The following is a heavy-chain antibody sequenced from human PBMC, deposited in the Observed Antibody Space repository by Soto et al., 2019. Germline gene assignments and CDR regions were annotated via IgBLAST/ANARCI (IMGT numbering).Heavy chain of an antibody. CDR2: ISGNGEVI. D-gene: IGHD4-17*01. CDR3: ARDVDADFRTDFDY. V-gene: IGHV3-11*01. J-gene: IGHJ4*02. Sequence: PGGSLRLSCAASGFTFSDYYIHWIRRAPGKGLEWISYISGNGEVIQYAASARGRSTISRDNAENSVYLEMESLRDEDTALYYCARDVDADFRTDFDYWGRGTLVTVSS. CDR1: GFTFSDYY.